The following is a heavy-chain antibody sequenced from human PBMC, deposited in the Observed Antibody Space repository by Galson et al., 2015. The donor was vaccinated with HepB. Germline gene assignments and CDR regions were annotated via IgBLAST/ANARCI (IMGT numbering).Heavy chain of an antibody. J-gene: IGHJ5*02. D-gene: IGHD3-22*01. CDR1: GYTFTSYA. Sequence: SVKVSCKASGYTFTSYAMHWVRQAPGQRLEWMGWINAGNGNTKYSQKFQGRVTITRDTSASTAYMELSSLRSEDTAVYYCARDSAPLIFIGNYYDSSGANWFDPWGQGTLVTVSS. CDR2: INAGNGNT. CDR3: ARDSAPLIFIGNYYDSSGANWFDP. V-gene: IGHV1-3*01.